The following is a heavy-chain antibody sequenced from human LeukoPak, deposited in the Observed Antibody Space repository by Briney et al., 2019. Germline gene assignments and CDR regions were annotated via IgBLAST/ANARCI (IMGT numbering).Heavy chain of an antibody. V-gene: IGHV1-18*01. CDR1: GYTLTSYG. CDR3: ARDPGPDIVVVPAASNWFDP. J-gene: IGHJ5*02. CDR2: ICAYNGNT. D-gene: IGHD2-2*01. Sequence: ASVKVSCKASGYTLTSYGISWVRQAPGQGLEWMGWICAYNGNTNYAQKLQGRVTMTTDTSTSTAYMELRSLRSDDTAVYYCARDPGPDIVVVPAASNWFDPWGQGTLVTVSS.